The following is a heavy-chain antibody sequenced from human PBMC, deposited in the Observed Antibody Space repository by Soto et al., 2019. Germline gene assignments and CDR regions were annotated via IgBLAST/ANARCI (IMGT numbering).Heavy chain of an antibody. Sequence: QVQLVQSGAEVKKPGSSVKVSCKASGGTFSSYAISWVRQAPGQGLEWMGGIIPIFGTANYAQKFQGRVTITADKSTSTAYMELSSLRSEDAAVYYCAREGHIAVVTATRGVDAFDIWGQGTTVTVSS. CDR2: IIPIFGTA. CDR1: GGTFSSYA. D-gene: IGHD2-21*02. J-gene: IGHJ3*02. CDR3: AREGHIAVVTATRGVDAFDI. V-gene: IGHV1-69*06.